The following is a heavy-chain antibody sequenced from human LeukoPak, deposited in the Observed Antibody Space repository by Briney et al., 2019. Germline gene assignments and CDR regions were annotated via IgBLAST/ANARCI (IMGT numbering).Heavy chain of an antibody. CDR3: ARDRGLYGEVLFDP. V-gene: IGHV4-4*07. Sequence: SETLSLTCTVSVGSISSYYWSWIRQPAGQEWEWIGRIYTSGSTNYNPSLKSRVTMSVDTSKNQFSLKLTSVTAADTAVYYCARDRGLYGEVLFDPWGQGTLVTVSS. CDR1: VGSISSYY. CDR2: IYTSGST. J-gene: IGHJ5*02. D-gene: IGHD3-10*01.